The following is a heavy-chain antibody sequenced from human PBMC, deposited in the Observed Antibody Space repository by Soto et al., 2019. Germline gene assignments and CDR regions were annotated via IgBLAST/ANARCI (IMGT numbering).Heavy chain of an antibody. CDR1: GGSISSYY. J-gene: IGHJ4*02. CDR3: ASGLHSSGWSQYDY. D-gene: IGHD6-19*01. Sequence: PSETLSLTCTVSGGSISSYYWSWIRQPPGKGLEWIGYIYYSGSTNYNPSLKSRVTISVDTSKNQFSLKLSSVTAADTAVYYCASGLHSSGWSQYDYWGQGTLVTVS. V-gene: IGHV4-59*01. CDR2: IYYSGST.